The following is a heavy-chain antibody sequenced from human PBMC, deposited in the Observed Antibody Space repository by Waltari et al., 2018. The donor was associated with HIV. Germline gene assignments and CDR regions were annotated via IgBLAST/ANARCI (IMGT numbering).Heavy chain of an antibody. CDR1: GGSFSGYY. CDR2: SNHSGST. CDR3: ASSTKIAPGYYYYGMDV. J-gene: IGHJ6*02. V-gene: IGHV4-34*01. Sequence: QVQLQQWGAGLLKPSETLSLTCAVYGGSFSGYYWSWIRQPPGKGLEWIGESNHSGSTDYNPARKSLFTISVDTSKNQFSLKLSSVTAADTAVYYCASSTKIAPGYYYYGMDVWGQGTTVTVSS. D-gene: IGHD6-13*01.